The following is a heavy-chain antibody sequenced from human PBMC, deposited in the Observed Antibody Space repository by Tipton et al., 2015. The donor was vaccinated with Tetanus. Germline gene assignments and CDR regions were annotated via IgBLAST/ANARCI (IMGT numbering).Heavy chain of an antibody. CDR2: IYYSGST. Sequence: TLSLTCTVSGGSVSSGSYYWSWIRQPPGKGLEWIGYIYYSGSTNYTPSLKSRVTISVDTSKNQFSLKLSSVTAADTAVYYCARDYGYSYPYGMDVWGQGTTVTVSS. CDR3: ARDYGYSYPYGMDV. D-gene: IGHD5-18*01. CDR1: GGSVSSGSYY. J-gene: IGHJ6*02. V-gene: IGHV4-61*01.